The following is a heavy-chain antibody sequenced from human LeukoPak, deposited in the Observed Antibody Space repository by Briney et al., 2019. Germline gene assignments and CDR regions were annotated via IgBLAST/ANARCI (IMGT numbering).Heavy chain of an antibody. CDR1: GYSISSGYY. J-gene: IGHJ4*02. V-gene: IGHV4-38-2*01. Sequence: SETLSLTCAVSGYSISSGYYWGWIRRPPGKGLEWIGSIYHTGSTYYNPSLQSRVTISLDSPKNQFSLKLTSVTAADTAVYYCASGGTAVVMALTYYFDTWGQGTPVTVSS. D-gene: IGHD3-22*01. CDR2: IYHTGST. CDR3: ASGGTAVVMALTYYFDT.